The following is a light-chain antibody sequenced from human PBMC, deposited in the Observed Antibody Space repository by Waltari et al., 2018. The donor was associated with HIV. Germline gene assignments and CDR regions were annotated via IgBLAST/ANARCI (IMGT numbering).Light chain of an antibody. CDR2: RRD. CDR3: ASWDDSLNGVI. CDR1: SSNIGSTP. J-gene: IGLJ2*01. V-gene: IGLV1-44*01. Sequence: QSVLTPPPSASGTPGQRVTISCSGRSSNIGSTPVNWYQHLAGSAPTLLIYRRDLRPSGVPDRFSGSKSATAASLAISGLQSEDEATYYCASWDDSLNGVIFGGGTELTVL.